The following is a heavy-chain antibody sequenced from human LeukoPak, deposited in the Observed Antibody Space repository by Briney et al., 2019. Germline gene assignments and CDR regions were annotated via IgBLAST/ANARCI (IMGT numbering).Heavy chain of an antibody. CDR3: VRDRVGPDY. Sequence: GGSLRLSCAASGFTFSSYSMNWVRQAPGKGLEWVSRITDDATTTYADSVRGRFTISRDNANNILFLQMSSLSAEDTAVYYCVRDRVGPDYWGQGTLVTVSS. CDR1: GFTFSSYS. J-gene: IGHJ4*02. D-gene: IGHD1-26*01. CDR2: ITDDATT. V-gene: IGHV3-74*03.